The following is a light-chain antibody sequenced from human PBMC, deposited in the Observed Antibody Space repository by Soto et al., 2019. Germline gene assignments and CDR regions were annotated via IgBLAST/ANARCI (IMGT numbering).Light chain of an antibody. CDR1: SSNIGSNT. CDR3: VAWDDSLNGYVV. Sequence: QSDLTQPPSASGTPGQRVTIPCTGSSSNIGSNTVNWYQQLPGTAPKLVIYSNNQRPSGVPDRFAGSKSGTSASLAISGLQSEDEADYYCVAWDDSLNGYVVFGGGTKVTVL. J-gene: IGLJ2*01. CDR2: SNN. V-gene: IGLV1-44*01.